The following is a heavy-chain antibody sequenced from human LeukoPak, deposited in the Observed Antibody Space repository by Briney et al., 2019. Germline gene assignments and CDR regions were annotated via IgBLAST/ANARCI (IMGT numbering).Heavy chain of an antibody. Sequence: GGSLRLSCAASGFTVSSNYMTWVRQAPGKGLEWVSIYYSGGSTFYADSVKGRFIISRDNSKNTLYLQMNSLSAEDTAVYYCARVVAMVRGVIIHYYYYMDVWGKGTTVTISS. J-gene: IGHJ6*03. CDR2: YYSGGST. CDR3: ARVVAMVRGVIIHYYYYMDV. CDR1: GFTVSSNY. V-gene: IGHV3-66*01. D-gene: IGHD3-10*01.